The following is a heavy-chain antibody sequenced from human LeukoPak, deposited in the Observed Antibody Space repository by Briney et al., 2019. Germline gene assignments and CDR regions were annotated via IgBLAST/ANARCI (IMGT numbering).Heavy chain of an antibody. V-gene: IGHV3-23*03. CDR3: AREGTVAGTL. D-gene: IGHD6-19*01. J-gene: IGHJ4*02. Sequence: GGSLRLSCAASGFSFSSYAMNWVRQAPGKGLEWVSIIFGAGKNTTYYADSVKGRFTVSRDNAKNSLYLQMNSLRAEDTAVYYCAREGTVAGTLWGQGTLVTVSS. CDR1: GFSFSSYA. CDR2: IFGAGKNTT.